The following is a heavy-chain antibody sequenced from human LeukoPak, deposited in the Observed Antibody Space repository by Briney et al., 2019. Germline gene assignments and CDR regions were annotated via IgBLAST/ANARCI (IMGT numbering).Heavy chain of an antibody. Sequence: ASVKVSCKASGYTFTSYGISWVRQAPGQGVEWMGWISVYNGNTNYAQKLQGRVTMTTDTSTSTAYMELRSLRSDDTAVYYCARAHYYGSGSYSFWFDPWGQGTLVTVSS. J-gene: IGHJ5*02. V-gene: IGHV1-18*01. CDR2: ISVYNGNT. CDR1: GYTFTSYG. D-gene: IGHD3-10*01. CDR3: ARAHYYGSGSYSFWFDP.